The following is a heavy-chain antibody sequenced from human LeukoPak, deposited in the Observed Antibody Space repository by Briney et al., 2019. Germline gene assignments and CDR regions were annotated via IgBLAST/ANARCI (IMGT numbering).Heavy chain of an antibody. V-gene: IGHV1-18*01. CDR1: GYTFTSYG. Sequence: ASVKVSCKASGYTFTSYGISWVRQAPGQGLEWMGWISAYNGNTNYAQKLQGRVTMTTDTSTSTAYMELRSLRSDDTAVYYCARDRCSGGSCYSRGAFDIWGQGTMVTVSS. CDR3: ARDRCSGGSCYSRGAFDI. CDR2: ISAYNGNT. J-gene: IGHJ3*02. D-gene: IGHD2-15*01.